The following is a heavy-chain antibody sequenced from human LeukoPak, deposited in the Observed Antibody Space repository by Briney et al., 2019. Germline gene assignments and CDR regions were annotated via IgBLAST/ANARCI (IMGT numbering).Heavy chain of an antibody. CDR1: GFTFSSYA. V-gene: IGHV3-23*01. CDR2: ISGSGGST. J-gene: IGHJ5*02. CDR3: AKGYTAMVPGPSSSWFDP. D-gene: IGHD5-18*01. Sequence: PGGSLRLSCAASGFTFSSYAMSWVRQAPGEGLEWVSAISGSGGSTYYADSVKGRFTISRDNSKNTLYLQMNSLRAEDTAVYYCAKGYTAMVPGPSSSWFDPWGQGTLVTVSS.